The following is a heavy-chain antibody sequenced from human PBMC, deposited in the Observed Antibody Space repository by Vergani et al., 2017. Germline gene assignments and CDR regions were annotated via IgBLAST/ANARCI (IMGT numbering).Heavy chain of an antibody. V-gene: IGHV4-39*01. CDR1: GGSISSSSYY. D-gene: IGHD1-1*01. CDR2: IYYSGST. J-gene: IGHJ4*02. CDR3: ARHDDGDRNFDY. Sequence: QLQLQESGPGLVKPSETLSLTCTVSGGSISSSSYYWGWIRQPPGKGLEWIGSIYYSGSTYYNPSLKSRVTISVDTSKNQFSLKLSSVTAADTAVYYCARHDDGDRNFDYWGQGTLVTVSS.